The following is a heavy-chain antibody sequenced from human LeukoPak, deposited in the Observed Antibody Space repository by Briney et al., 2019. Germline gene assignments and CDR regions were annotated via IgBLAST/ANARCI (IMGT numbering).Heavy chain of an antibody. J-gene: IGHJ4*02. V-gene: IGHV4-34*01. Sequence: SETLSLTCAVYGGSFSGYYWSWIRQSPGKGLEWIGEINHSGSTNYNPSLKSRVTISVDTSKNQFSLKLSSVTAADTAVYYCARIKGPCDYWGQGTLVTVSS. CDR2: INHSGST. CDR1: GGSFSGYY. CDR3: ARIKGPCDY.